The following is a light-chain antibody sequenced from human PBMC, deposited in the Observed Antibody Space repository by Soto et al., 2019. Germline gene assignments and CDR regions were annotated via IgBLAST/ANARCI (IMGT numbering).Light chain of an antibody. CDR3: QQYGTSPYT. Sequence: EIVLTQSPGTLSLSPGEGTTLSCRASQTFGSRYLAWYQQKPGQAPRLLIYDASSRATGIPDRFSGSGSGTDFTLTISRLEPEYFAVYYCQQYGTSPYTFGQGTKLEIK. CDR1: QTFGSRY. J-gene: IGKJ2*01. CDR2: DAS. V-gene: IGKV3-20*01.